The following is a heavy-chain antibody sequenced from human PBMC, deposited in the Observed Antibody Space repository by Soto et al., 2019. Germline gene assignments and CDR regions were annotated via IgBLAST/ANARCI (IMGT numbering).Heavy chain of an antibody. CDR1: GFTFGNYA. J-gene: IGHJ4*02. V-gene: IGHV3-23*05. CDR2: IDTSGGNT. Sequence: EVRMLESGGGLVQPGGSLGLSCTVSGFTFGNYAMSWVRQAPGKGLQWVSTIDTSGGNTYYADSVKGRVTISRDNSKKTLYLQLSSLRDDDPAVYYCASDYWGQGTLVTVSS. CDR3: ASDY.